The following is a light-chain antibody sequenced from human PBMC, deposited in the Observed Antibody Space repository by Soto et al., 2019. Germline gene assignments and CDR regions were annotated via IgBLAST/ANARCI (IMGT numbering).Light chain of an antibody. Sequence: EIVLTQSPGTLSLSAGERATLSCRASQSVSSSYLGWYQQKPGQAPRLLIYGASTRATGIPARFSGSGSGTEFTLTISSLQSEDFAVYYCQQYNNWPPTFGQGTKVDIK. CDR3: QQYNNWPPT. V-gene: IGKV3-15*01. CDR1: QSVSSSY. CDR2: GAS. J-gene: IGKJ1*01.